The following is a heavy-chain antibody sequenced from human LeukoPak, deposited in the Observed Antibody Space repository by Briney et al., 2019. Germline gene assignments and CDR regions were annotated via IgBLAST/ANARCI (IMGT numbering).Heavy chain of an antibody. Sequence: PGRSLRLSCAASGFTFSSYGMHWVRQAPGKGLEWVSILYSGGGTDYADSVKGRFTISRDNSKNTLYLGMNSLRVEDTAVYYCAREYCSGGSCYRRQYYFDYWGQGTLVTVSS. D-gene: IGHD2-15*01. CDR1: GFTFSSYG. V-gene: IGHV3-53*01. J-gene: IGHJ4*02. CDR2: LYSGGGT. CDR3: AREYCSGGSCYRRQYYFDY.